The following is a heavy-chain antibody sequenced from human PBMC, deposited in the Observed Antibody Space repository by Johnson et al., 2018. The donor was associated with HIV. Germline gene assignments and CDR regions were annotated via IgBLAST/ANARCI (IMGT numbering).Heavy chain of an antibody. CDR2: ISYDGSNK. Sequence: QVQLVESGGGVVQPGGSLRLSCATSGFTFSSFGMHWVRQAPGKGLEWVAVISYDGSNKYYADSVKGRFTISRDNSKNTLYLQMNSLRAEDTAVYYCASLINYNFWSGYSVSDAFDIWGQGTMVTVSS. CDR3: ASLINYNFWSGYSVSDAFDI. J-gene: IGHJ3*02. D-gene: IGHD3-3*01. V-gene: IGHV3-30*03. CDR1: GFTFSSFG.